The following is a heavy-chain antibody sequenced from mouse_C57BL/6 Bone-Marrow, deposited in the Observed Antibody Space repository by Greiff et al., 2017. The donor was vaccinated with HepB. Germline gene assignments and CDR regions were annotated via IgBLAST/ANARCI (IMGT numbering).Heavy chain of an antibody. J-gene: IGHJ1*03. CDR3: ARSPPLYYYGSRYFDV. CDR1: GYTFTSYG. Sequence: VKLQQSGAELARPGASVKLSCKASGYTFTSYGISWVKQRTGQGLEWIGEIYPRSGNTYYNEKFKGKATLTADKSSSTAYMELRSLTSEDSAVYFCARSPPLYYYGSRYFDVWGTGTTVTVSS. V-gene: IGHV1-81*01. D-gene: IGHD1-1*01. CDR2: IYPRSGNT.